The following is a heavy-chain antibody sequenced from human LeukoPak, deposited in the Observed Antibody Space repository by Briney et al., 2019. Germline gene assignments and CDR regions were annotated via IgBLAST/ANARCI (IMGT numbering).Heavy chain of an antibody. CDR1: GDSVSSNSAA. V-gene: IGHV6-1*01. Sequence: SQTFSLTCAISGDSVSSNSAAWSWIRQSPSRGLEWLGRTYYRSKWYNDYAVSVKSHITINPDTSKNRFSLQLNSVTPEDTAVYYCARGIRNFDYWGQGTLVTVSS. CDR2: TYYRSKWYN. D-gene: IGHD5-18*01. CDR3: ARGIRNFDY. J-gene: IGHJ4*02.